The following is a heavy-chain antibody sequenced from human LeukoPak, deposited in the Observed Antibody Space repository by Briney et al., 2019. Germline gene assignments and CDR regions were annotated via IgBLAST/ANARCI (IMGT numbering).Heavy chain of an antibody. V-gene: IGHV4-59*08. Sequence: SETLSLTCTVSGGSISSYYWSWIRQPPGKGLEWIGYIYYSGSTNYNPSLKSRVTISVDTSKNQFSLKLSSVTAADTAVYYCASQWLRLGSDYWGQGTLVTVSS. J-gene: IGHJ4*02. CDR3: ASQWLRLGSDY. CDR1: GGSISSYY. D-gene: IGHD5-12*01. CDR2: IYYSGST.